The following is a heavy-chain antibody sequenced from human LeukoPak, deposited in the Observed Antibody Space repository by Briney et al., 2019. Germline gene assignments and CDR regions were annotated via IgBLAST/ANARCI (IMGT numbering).Heavy chain of an antibody. CDR1: GYTRTELS. D-gene: IGHD6-13*01. J-gene: IGHJ5*02. Sequence: ASVKVSGKVSGYTRTELSMHWVRQAPGKGLEWMGGFDPEDGETIYAQKFQGRVTMTEDTSTDTAYMELSSLRSEDTAVYYCATVYSSSWYPWFDPWGQGTLVTVSS. V-gene: IGHV1-24*01. CDR3: ATVYSSSWYPWFDP. CDR2: FDPEDGET.